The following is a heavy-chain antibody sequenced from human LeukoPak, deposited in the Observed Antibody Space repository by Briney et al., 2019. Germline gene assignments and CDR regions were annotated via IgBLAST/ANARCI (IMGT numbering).Heavy chain of an antibody. CDR3: ARQAIMELQLIY. J-gene: IGHJ4*02. D-gene: IGHD1-7*01. CDR1: GGSISSSSYY. V-gene: IGHV4-39*01. Sequence: PSETLSLTCTVSGGSISSSSYYWGWIRQPPGKGLEWIGSIYYSGSTYYNPSLKSRVTLSVDTSKNQFSLKLTSVTAADTAVYYCARQAIMELQLIYWGQGTLVTVSS. CDR2: IYYSGST.